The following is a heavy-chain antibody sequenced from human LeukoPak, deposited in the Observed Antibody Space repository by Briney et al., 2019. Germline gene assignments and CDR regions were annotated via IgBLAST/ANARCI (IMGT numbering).Heavy chain of an antibody. J-gene: IGHJ4*02. V-gene: IGHV3-23*01. D-gene: IGHD3-22*01. CDR3: AKGWPGYYDSSGYYYSY. CDR1: GFTFSSYA. Sequence: GGSLRLSCAASGFTFSSYAMRWVRQAPGKGLEWVSAISGSGGSTYYADSVKGRFTISRDNSKNTLYLQMNSLRAEDTAVYYCAKGWPGYYDSSGYYYSYWGQGTLVTVSS. CDR2: ISGSGGST.